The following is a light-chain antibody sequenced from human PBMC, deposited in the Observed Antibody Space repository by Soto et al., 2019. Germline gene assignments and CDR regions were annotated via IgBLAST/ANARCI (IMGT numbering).Light chain of an antibody. J-gene: IGKJ4*01. V-gene: IGKV1-12*01. CDR2: GAS. Sequence: DIQMTQSPSSVSASVGDRVTITCRASQGISSWLVWYQQKPGKAPKLLISGASNLQSGVPSRFSGSGSGTDFTLTISSLQPEDFATYYCQQSSSFPLTFGGGTKVDIK. CDR1: QGISSW. CDR3: QQSSSFPLT.